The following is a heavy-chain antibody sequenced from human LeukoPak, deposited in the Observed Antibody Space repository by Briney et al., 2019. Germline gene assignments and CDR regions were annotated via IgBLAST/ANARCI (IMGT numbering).Heavy chain of an antibody. CDR3: ARPFPYSGSFFVDY. J-gene: IGHJ4*02. CDR1: GFSFNQYG. CDR2: IRYDGNDK. Sequence: GGSLRLSCAASGFSFNQYGMHWVRQAPGKGLEWVAFIRYDGNDKHYADSVKGRFTVSRDNSKNTLYLQMSSVRAEDTAVYYCARPFPYSGSFFVDYWGRGTLVTASS. D-gene: IGHD1-26*01. V-gene: IGHV3-30*02.